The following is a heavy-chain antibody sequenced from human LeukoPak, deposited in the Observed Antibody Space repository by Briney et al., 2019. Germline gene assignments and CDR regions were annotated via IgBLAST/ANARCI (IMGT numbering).Heavy chain of an antibody. D-gene: IGHD3-16*02. CDR3: ARTWLYPYYFDY. V-gene: IGHV4-34*01. CDR1: GGSFSGYY. J-gene: IGHJ4*02. Sequence: SETLSLTCAVYGGSFSGYYWSWIRQPPGKGLEWIGEINLSGSTNYNPSLKSRVTISVDTSKNQFSLKLTSVTAADTAVYYCARTWLYPYYFDYWGQGTLVTVSS. CDR2: INLSGST.